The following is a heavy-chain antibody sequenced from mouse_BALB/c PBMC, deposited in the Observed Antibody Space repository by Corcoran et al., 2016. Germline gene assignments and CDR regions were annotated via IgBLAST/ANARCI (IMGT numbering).Heavy chain of an antibody. Sequence: LVKPGASVKISCKASGYSFTGYYMHWVKQSHGKSLEWIGYISCYNGATSYNQKFKGKATFTVDTSSSTAYMQFNSLTSEDSAVYYCARSSGNYEFDYWGQGTTLTVSS. CDR1: GYSFTGYY. J-gene: IGHJ2*01. V-gene: IGHV1S34*01. CDR3: ARSSGNYEFDY. D-gene: IGHD2-1*01. CDR2: ISCYNGAT.